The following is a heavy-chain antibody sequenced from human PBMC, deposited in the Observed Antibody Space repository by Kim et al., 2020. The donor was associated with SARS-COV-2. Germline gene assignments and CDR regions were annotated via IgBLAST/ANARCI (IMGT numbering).Heavy chain of an antibody. CDR1: CYTFTSYG. D-gene: IGHD2-2*01. CDR2: ISTYNGNT. J-gene: IGHJ4*02. V-gene: IGHV1-18*04. Sequence: ASVKVSCKASCYTFTSYGISWVRQAPGQGLEWMGWISTYNGNTNYAQKLQGRVTMSTDTSTSTAYMELRSLRSDDTAVYYCASGYCSSTSCYLHFDYWGQGTLVTVSS. CDR3: ASGYCSSTSCYLHFDY.